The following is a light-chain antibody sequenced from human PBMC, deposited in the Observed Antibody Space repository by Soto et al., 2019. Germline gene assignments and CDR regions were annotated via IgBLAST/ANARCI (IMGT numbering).Light chain of an antibody. CDR1: QSISSY. CDR2: TAS. V-gene: IGKV1-39*01. CDR3: QQSYSTPYT. J-gene: IGKJ2*01. Sequence: DIQMTQSPSSLFASVGDRVTITYRASQSISSYLNWYQQKPGKAPKLLIYTASSLQSGVPSRFSGSGSGTDFTLTISSLQPEDFATYYCQQSYSTPYTFGQGTKLEIK.